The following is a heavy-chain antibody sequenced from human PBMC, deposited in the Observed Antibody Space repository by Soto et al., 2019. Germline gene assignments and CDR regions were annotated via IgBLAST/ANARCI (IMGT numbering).Heavy chain of an antibody. CDR1: GFTFNTYW. CDR2: INSDGTST. CDR3: AMGRYYAMDV. V-gene: IGHV3-74*01. Sequence: EVQLVESGGGLVQPGGSLRLPCAGSGFTFNTYWIHWVRQAPGKGLVWVSCINSDGTSTRYADSVKGRFTISRDNAKNTLYLQMNSLRNEHTAVYYCAMGRYYAMDVWGQGTTVTVSS. J-gene: IGHJ6*02.